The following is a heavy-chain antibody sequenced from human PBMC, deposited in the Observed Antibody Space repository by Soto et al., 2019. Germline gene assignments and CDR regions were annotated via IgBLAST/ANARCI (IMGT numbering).Heavy chain of an antibody. CDR3: VRVRPDHRNEWQRFDY. V-gene: IGHV3-72*01. J-gene: IGHJ4*02. D-gene: IGHD3-3*01. Sequence: SGGSLRLSCDASGFTLSDYYLDWVRQVPGQGLEWVGRSRDKTHSYTTEYAASVRGRFTVSRDDLKNSVSLQMDSLKTEDTAVYYCVRVRPDHRNEWQRFDYWGQGTLVTVSS. CDR1: GFTLSDYY. CDR2: SRDKTHSYTT.